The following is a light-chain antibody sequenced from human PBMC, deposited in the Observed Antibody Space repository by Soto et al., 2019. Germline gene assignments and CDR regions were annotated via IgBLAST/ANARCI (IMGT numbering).Light chain of an antibody. CDR3: QRYYNTPPYT. Sequence: DIVMTQSPDSLAVSLGERVTINCKSSQSVLYSSNNKNYLAWYQQKPGQPPKLLIYWASTRESGVPDRFSGSGSGTDFTLTISSLQAEDVAVYYCQRYYNTPPYTLGQGTKLEIK. CDR1: QSVLYSSNNKNY. CDR2: WAS. J-gene: IGKJ2*01. V-gene: IGKV4-1*01.